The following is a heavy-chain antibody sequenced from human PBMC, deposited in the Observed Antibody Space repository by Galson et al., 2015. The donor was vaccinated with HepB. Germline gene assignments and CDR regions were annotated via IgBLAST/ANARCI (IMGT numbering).Heavy chain of an antibody. D-gene: IGHD2-15*01. CDR1: GFTFSSYG. CDR2: ISYDGSNK. CDR3: ARDRGYCSGGSCYDYWFDP. V-gene: IGHV3-30*03. J-gene: IGHJ5*02. Sequence: SLRLSCAASGFTFSSYGMHWVRQAPGKGLEWVAVISYDGSNKYYADSVKGRFTISRDNSKNTLYLQMNSLRAEDTAVYYCARDRGYCSGGSCYDYWFDPWGQGTLVTVSS.